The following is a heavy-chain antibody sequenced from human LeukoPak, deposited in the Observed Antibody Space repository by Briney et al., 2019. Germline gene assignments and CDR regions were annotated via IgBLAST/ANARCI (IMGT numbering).Heavy chain of an antibody. CDR3: ARDRNYDFWSGYYTGYFDY. Sequence: GASVKVSCKASGYTFTSYYMHWVRQAPGQGLEWMGIINPSGGSTSYAQKFQGRVTMTRDMSTSTVYMELSSLRSEDTAMYYCARDRNYDFWSGYYTGYFDYWGQGTRVTVSS. CDR1: GYTFTSYY. V-gene: IGHV1-46*01. CDR2: INPSGGST. J-gene: IGHJ4*02. D-gene: IGHD3-3*01.